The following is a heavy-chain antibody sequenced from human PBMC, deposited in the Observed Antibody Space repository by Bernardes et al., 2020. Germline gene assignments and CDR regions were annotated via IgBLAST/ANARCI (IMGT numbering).Heavy chain of an antibody. D-gene: IGHD6-19*01. V-gene: IGHV4-39*01. CDR2: IYYSGST. CDR1: GGSISSSSYY. Sequence: SETLSLTCTVSGGSISSSSYYWGWIRQPPGKGLEWIGSIYYSGSTYYNPSLKSRVTISVDTSKNQFSLKLSSVTAADTAVYYCARRTPQWLVGQNDWFDPWGQGTLVTVSS. J-gene: IGHJ5*02. CDR3: ARRTPQWLVGQNDWFDP.